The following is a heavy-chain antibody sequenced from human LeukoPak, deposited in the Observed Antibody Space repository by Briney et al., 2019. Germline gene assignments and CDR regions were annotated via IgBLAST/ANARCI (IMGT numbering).Heavy chain of an antibody. CDR1: GFSFSTYD. Sequence: GGSLRLSCVTSGFSFSTYDMSWVRQAPGKGPEWVSGITANTRGSITYYADSVKGRFTISRDSSKDTLYLQMNSLRAEDTAVYFCARGGYFSFDYWGQGTLVTVSS. J-gene: IGHJ4*02. D-gene: IGHD2/OR15-2a*01. CDR3: ARGGYFSFDY. CDR2: ITANTRGSIT. V-gene: IGHV3-23*01.